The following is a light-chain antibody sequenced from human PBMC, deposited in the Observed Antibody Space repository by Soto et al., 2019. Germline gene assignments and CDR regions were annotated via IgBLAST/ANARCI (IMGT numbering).Light chain of an antibody. CDR1: QSVSSY. V-gene: IGKV3-11*01. Sequence: EIVLTQSPATLSLSPGERATLSCRASQSVSSYLAWYQQKPGQAPRLLIYDASNRATGIPARFSGSGSGTDFTLTISSLDPEDFAFYYCQQRSNWLTFGGGTKVEIK. J-gene: IGKJ4*01. CDR3: QQRSNWLT. CDR2: DAS.